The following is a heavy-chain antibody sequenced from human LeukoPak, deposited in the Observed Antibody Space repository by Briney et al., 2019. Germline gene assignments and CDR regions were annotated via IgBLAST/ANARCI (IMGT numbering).Heavy chain of an antibody. Sequence: GGSLKLSFAASGFPLSSLDMTRVPQDPGKGPGGVANIKLDGSEKYYVDSVKRRFTIYRDNAKKSLYLQMNSLRDEDTAVYYCAKRYMVKIYYFDYWGQGTLVSVSS. D-gene: IGHD3-9*01. CDR1: GFPLSSLD. V-gene: IGHV3-7*02. CDR2: IKLDGSEK. CDR3: AKRYMVKIYYFDY. J-gene: IGHJ4*02.